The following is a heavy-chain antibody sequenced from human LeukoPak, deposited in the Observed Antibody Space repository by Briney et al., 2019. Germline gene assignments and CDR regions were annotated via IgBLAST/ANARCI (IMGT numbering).Heavy chain of an antibody. CDR2: IYHSGST. D-gene: IGHD6-19*01. Sequence: SETLSLTCAVSGGSISSGGYSWSWIRQPPGKGLEWIGYIYHSGSTNYNPSLKSRVTISVDTSKNQFSLKLSSVAAADTAVYYCASSYSSGWYWFDPWGQGTLVTVSS. CDR1: GGSISSGGYS. CDR3: ASSYSSGWYWFDP. J-gene: IGHJ5*02. V-gene: IGHV4-30-2*02.